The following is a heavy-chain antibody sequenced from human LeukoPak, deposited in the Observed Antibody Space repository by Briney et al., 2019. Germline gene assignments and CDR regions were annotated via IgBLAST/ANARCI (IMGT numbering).Heavy chain of an antibody. V-gene: IGHV3-23*01. CDR2: ICGGGGST. D-gene: IGHD6-25*01. J-gene: IGHJ4*02. CDR1: GFTFSSYA. Sequence: GGSLRLSCAASGFTFSSYAMSWVRQAPGKGLEWVSAICGGGGSTYYADSVKGRFTNSRDNSKNTLYLQMNSLRADDTAVYYCAKRSLAAAGTPAPFFDYWGQGTLVTVSS. CDR3: AKRSLAAAGTPAPFFDY.